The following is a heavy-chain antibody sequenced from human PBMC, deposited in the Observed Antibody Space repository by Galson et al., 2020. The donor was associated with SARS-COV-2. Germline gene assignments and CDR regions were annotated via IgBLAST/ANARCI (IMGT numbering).Heavy chain of an antibody. CDR3: ARLGGFGEVRFNP. D-gene: IGHD3-10*01. Sequence: GESLKISCKGSGYSFTSYWIGWVRQMPGKGLEYMGIIYLGDSDTRYNPSFQGQVTISADKSIDTAYLQWSSLKASDTAMYYCARLGGFGEVRFNPWGQGTLVTVSS. V-gene: IGHV5-51*01. CDR1: GYSFTSYW. CDR2: IYLGDSDT. J-gene: IGHJ5*02.